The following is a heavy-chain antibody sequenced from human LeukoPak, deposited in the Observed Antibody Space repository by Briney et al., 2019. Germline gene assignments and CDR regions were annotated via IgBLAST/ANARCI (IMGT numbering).Heavy chain of an antibody. Sequence: GSSVKVSCKASGGTFSSYAISWVRQAPGQGLEWMGRIIPIFGIANYAQKFQGRVTITADKSTSTAYMELSSLRSEDTAVYYCARHAADYYDSSGYYLWGQGTLVTVSS. CDR1: GGTFSSYA. D-gene: IGHD3-22*01. V-gene: IGHV1-69*04. CDR2: IIPIFGIA. J-gene: IGHJ4*02. CDR3: ARHAADYYDSSGYYL.